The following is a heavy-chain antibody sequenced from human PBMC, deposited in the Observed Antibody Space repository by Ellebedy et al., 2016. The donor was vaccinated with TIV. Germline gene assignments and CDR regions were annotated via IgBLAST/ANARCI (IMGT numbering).Heavy chain of an antibody. CDR2: IYSGGST. Sequence: GESLKISXAASGFTVSSNYMSWVRQAPGKGLEWVSVIYSGGSTYYADSVKGRFTISRDNSKNTLYLQMNSLRAEDTAVYYCAKGGYFDWLFTDYWGQGTLVTVSS. V-gene: IGHV3-53*05. J-gene: IGHJ4*02. CDR3: AKGGYFDWLFTDY. CDR1: GFTVSSNY. D-gene: IGHD3-9*01.